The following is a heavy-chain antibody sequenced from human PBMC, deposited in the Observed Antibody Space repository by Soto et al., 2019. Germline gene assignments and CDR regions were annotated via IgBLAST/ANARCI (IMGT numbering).Heavy chain of an antibody. Sequence: GSLRLSCAASGFTFDDYTMHWVRQAPGKGLEWVSLISWDGGSTYYADSVKGRFTISRDNSKNSLYLQMNSLRTEDTALYYCAKDGSKFEAVAVDYGMDVWGQGTTVTVAS. J-gene: IGHJ6*02. CDR2: ISWDGGST. V-gene: IGHV3-43*01. CDR3: AKDGSKFEAVAVDYGMDV. D-gene: IGHD6-19*01. CDR1: GFTFDDYT.